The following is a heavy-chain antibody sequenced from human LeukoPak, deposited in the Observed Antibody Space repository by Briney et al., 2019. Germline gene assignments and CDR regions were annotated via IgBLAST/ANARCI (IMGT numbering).Heavy chain of an antibody. CDR1: GGSLSGYY. V-gene: IGHV4-34*01. Sequence: SETLSLTCAVYGGSLSGYYWSWIRQPPGKGLEWIGEINHSGSTNYNPSLKSRVTISVDTSKNQFSLKLSSVTAADTAVYYCARRYYYDSSGYNPPFDYWGQGTLVTVSS. D-gene: IGHD3-22*01. CDR3: ARRYYYDSSGYNPPFDY. CDR2: INHSGST. J-gene: IGHJ4*02.